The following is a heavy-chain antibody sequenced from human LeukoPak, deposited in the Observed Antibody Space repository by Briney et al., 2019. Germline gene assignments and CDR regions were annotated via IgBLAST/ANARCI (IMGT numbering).Heavy chain of an antibody. CDR2: IYYNGGT. Sequence: SETLSLTCTVSGGSVTSYYWSWIRQPPGKGLEWIGYIYYNGGTNYNPSLKSRITISLDTSKNQFSLRLSSVTAADTAVYYCAGGGDKAKTGYWGRGTLVTASS. J-gene: IGHJ4*02. CDR1: GGSVTSYY. CDR3: AGGGDKAKTGY. V-gene: IGHV4-59*08. D-gene: IGHD2-15*01.